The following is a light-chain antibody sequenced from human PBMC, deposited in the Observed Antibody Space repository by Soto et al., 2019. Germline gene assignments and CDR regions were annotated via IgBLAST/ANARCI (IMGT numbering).Light chain of an antibody. J-gene: IGKJ4*01. CDR2: AAS. V-gene: IGKV1-17*01. CDR3: LHHDHFPFT. Sequence: DIQMTQSPSSLSASVGDRVTITCRASRDIRSDLGWYQQKPGKAPQRLIFAASSLQSGVPSRFSDRGYWSEFTLTIRSLPPDDCAGYYCLHHDHFPFTFGGGTKVEMK. CDR1: RDIRSD.